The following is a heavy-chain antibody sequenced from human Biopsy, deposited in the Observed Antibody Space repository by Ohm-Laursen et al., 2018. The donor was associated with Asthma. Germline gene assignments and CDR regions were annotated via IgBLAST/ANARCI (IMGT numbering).Heavy chain of an antibody. CDR3: SREEPTSGWYQGSILR. J-gene: IGHJ4*02. Sequence: SLRLSCAASGFTFSSFGMHWVRQAPGKGLEWVACISYDGSNKYYADSVKGRSTISRDNSKNTLYLQMNSLRAEDTAVYYCSREEPTSGWYQGSILRWGQGTRVTASS. CDR2: ISYDGSNK. CDR1: GFTFSSFG. V-gene: IGHV3-30*03. D-gene: IGHD6-19*01.